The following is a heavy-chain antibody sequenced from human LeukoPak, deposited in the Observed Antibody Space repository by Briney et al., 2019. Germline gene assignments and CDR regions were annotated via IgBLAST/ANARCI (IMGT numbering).Heavy chain of an antibody. Sequence: HPGGSLRLSCAASGFTFSSYAMSWVRQAPGKGLEWLSYISSSTGTISYADSVKGRFTISRDNAKNSLYLQMNSLRAEDTAAYYCASLRVDTPMVGDDAFDIWGQGTMVTVSS. D-gene: IGHD5-18*01. V-gene: IGHV3-48*01. CDR2: ISSSTGTI. CDR1: GFTFSSYA. J-gene: IGHJ3*02. CDR3: ASLRVDTPMVGDDAFDI.